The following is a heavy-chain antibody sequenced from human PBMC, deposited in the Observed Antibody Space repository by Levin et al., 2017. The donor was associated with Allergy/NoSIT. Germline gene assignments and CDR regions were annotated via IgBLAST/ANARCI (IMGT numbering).Heavy chain of an antibody. D-gene: IGHD3-3*01. CDR3: AKSSWGLEWLFYY. CDR2: ISGSGGST. J-gene: IGHJ4*02. CDR1: GFTFSSYA. Sequence: PGESLKISCAASGFTFSSYAMSWVRQAPGKGLEWVSAISGSGGSTYYADSVKGRFTISRDNSKNTLYLQMNSLRAEDTAVYYCAKSSWGLEWLFYYWGQGTLVTVSS. V-gene: IGHV3-23*01.